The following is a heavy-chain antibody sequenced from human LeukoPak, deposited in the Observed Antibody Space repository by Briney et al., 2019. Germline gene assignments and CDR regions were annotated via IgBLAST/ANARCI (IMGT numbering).Heavy chain of an antibody. J-gene: IGHJ6*02. CDR3: ARGMVRDYYYYYYGMDV. CDR2: MNPNSGNT. D-gene: IGHD3-10*01. Sequence: ASVKVSCKASGYTFTSYDINWVRQATGQGLEWMGWMNPNSGNTGYAQKFQGGVTMTRNTSISTAYMELSSLRSEDTAVYYCARGMVRDYYYYYYGMDVWGQGTTVTVSS. CDR1: GYTFTSYD. V-gene: IGHV1-8*01.